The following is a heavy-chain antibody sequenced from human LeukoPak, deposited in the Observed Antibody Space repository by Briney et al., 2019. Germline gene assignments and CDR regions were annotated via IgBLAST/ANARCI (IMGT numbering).Heavy chain of an antibody. CDR1: GYTFTSYD. V-gene: IGHV1-8*01. Sequence: AASVKVSCKASGYTFTSYDINWVRQATGQGLEWMGWMNPYSGNTGYAQKFQGRVTMTRNTSISTAYMELSSLRSEDTAVYYCARVRYYYDSSGYYSDWYFDLWGRGTLVTVSS. J-gene: IGHJ2*01. CDR2: MNPYSGNT. D-gene: IGHD3-22*01. CDR3: ARVRYYYDSSGYYSDWYFDL.